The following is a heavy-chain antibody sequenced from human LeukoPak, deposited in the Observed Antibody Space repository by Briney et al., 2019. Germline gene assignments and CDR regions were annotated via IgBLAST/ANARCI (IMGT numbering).Heavy chain of an antibody. V-gene: IGHV4-61*08. J-gene: IGHJ6*02. Sequence: PSETLSLTCTVSGGSISSGGYYWSWIRQHPGKGLEWIGSIHHSGSTNVNPSLESRVSISVDTSKNQFSLRLRSVTAADTAVYYCARLPIVVVPAGLGLYYYYGMDVWGQGTTVTVSS. CDR1: GGSISSGGYY. CDR2: IHHSGST. CDR3: ARLPIVVVPAGLGLYYYYGMDV. D-gene: IGHD2-2*01.